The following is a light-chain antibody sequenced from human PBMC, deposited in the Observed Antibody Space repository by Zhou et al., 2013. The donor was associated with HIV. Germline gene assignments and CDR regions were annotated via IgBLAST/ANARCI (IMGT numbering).Light chain of an antibody. Sequence: DIQMTQSPSSLSASVGDRVTITCRASQSISSYLNWYQRKPGKAPKLLIYGASILHSGVPSRFSGSGSGTDFTLTISSLQPEDFATYYCQQANSFPQTFGQGTKLEIK. CDR2: GAS. CDR3: QQANSFPQT. CDR1: QSISSY. V-gene: IGKV1-39*01. J-gene: IGKJ2*01.